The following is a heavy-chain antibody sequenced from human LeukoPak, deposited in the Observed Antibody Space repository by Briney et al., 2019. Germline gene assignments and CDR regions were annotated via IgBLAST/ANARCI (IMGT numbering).Heavy chain of an antibody. CDR1: GYTFTSYD. CDR3: ARSDNGFGDAFDI. CDR2: MNPNSGNT. D-gene: IGHD3-10*01. J-gene: IGHJ3*02. V-gene: IGHV1-8*01. Sequence: ASVKVSCKASGYTFTSYDINWVRQATGQVLEWMGWMNPNSGNTGYAQKFQGRVTMTRNTSISTAYMELSSLRSEDTAVYYCARSDNGFGDAFDIWGQGAMVTVSS.